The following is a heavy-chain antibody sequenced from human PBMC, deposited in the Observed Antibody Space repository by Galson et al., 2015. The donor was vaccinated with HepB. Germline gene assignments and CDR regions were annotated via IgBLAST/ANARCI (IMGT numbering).Heavy chain of an antibody. CDR1: GYTFTGYY. J-gene: IGHJ6*02. CDR2: INPNSGGT. Sequence: SVKVSCKASGYTFTGYYMHWVRQAPGQGLEWMGWINPNSGGTNYAQKFQGWVTMTRDTSISTAHMELSRLRSDDTAVYYCARVGTYYDFWSGYPAPSYGMDVWGQGTTVTVSS. D-gene: IGHD3-3*01. CDR3: ARVGTYYDFWSGYPAPSYGMDV. V-gene: IGHV1-2*04.